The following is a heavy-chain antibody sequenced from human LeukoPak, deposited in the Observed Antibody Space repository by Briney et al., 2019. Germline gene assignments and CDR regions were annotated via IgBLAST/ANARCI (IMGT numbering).Heavy chain of an antibody. Sequence: SETLSLTCTISIGSITTSSYYGGWIRQPPGKGLEWIGSIYYSGTPYYNPSLKSRVTISVDTSKNQFSLKLSSVTAADTAVYYCASPGSGSFDNFNYWGQGTLVTVSS. J-gene: IGHJ4*02. CDR1: IGSITTSSYY. V-gene: IGHV4-39*01. D-gene: IGHD1-26*01. CDR2: IYYSGTP. CDR3: ASPGSGSFDNFNY.